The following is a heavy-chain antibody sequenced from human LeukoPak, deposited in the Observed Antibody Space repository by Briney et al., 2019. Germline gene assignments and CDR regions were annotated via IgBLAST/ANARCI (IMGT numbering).Heavy chain of an antibody. CDR2: INACNGNT. CDR3: AISRGQQLAPEAPYYYGMDV. Sequence: ASVKVSCKSSVYTFTSYVMHSVRPPPGQRLAGMGCINACNGNTKYSQKFQGRVTITRDTSASTAYMELSSLRSEDTAVYYCAISRGQQLAPEAPYYYGMDVWGKGTTVTVSS. J-gene: IGHJ6*04. D-gene: IGHD6-13*01. CDR1: VYTFTSYV. V-gene: IGHV1-3*01.